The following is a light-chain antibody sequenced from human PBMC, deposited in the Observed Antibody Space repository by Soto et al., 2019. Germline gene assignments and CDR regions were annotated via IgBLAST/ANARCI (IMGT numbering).Light chain of an antibody. Sequence: EIVLTQSPATLSLSPGERATLSCRASQSVSSYLAWYQQKPGQAPRLLIYGASNRATGIPARFSGSGSGTDFTLTISSLQPEDFATYYCQQGYSTVLYTFGQGTKLEIK. V-gene: IGKV3-11*01. J-gene: IGKJ2*01. CDR3: QQGYSTVLYT. CDR2: GAS. CDR1: QSVSSY.